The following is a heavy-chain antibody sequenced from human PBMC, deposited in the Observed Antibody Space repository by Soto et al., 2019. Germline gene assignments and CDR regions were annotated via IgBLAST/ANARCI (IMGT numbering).Heavy chain of an antibody. D-gene: IGHD3-10*01. Sequence: PGGSLRLSCAASGFTFGQHPMTWVRQAPGKGLEWVAYINHDGSSISYVDSVKGRFTISRDNAKNTLYLQMNSLRAEDTAVYYCARDYGQEMADAFDIWGQGTMVTVS. J-gene: IGHJ3*02. CDR3: ARDYGQEMADAFDI. CDR2: INHDGSSI. V-gene: IGHV3-7*01. CDR1: GFTFGQHP.